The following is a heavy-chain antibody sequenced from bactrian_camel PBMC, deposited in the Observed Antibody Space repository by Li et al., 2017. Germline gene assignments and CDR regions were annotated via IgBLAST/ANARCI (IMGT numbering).Heavy chain of an antibody. Sequence: DVQLVESGGGSVQAGGSLRLSCAASGDTASSNYMGWFRQAPGKEREGVAVIYPSGANSYYADSVKGRFAISQDNAKHTVYLQMNSLKPEDTALYFCATGAPHRWGQGTQVTVS. J-gene: IGHJ4*01. V-gene: IGHV3S40*01. CDR1: GDTASSNY. CDR3: ATGAPHR. CDR2: IYPSGANS. D-gene: IGHD7*01.